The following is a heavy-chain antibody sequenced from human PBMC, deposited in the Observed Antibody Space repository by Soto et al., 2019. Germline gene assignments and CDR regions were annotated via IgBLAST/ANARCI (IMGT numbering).Heavy chain of an antibody. J-gene: IGHJ5*02. Sequence: SETLSLTCTVSGGSISSYYWSWIRQPPGKGLEWIGYIYYSGSTNYNPSLKSRVTISVDTSKNQFSLKLSSVTAADTAAYYCASSGYYGSGSYKNWFDPWGQGTLVTVSS. CDR1: GGSISSYY. CDR2: IYYSGST. CDR3: ASSGYYGSGSYKNWFDP. V-gene: IGHV4-59*12. D-gene: IGHD3-10*01.